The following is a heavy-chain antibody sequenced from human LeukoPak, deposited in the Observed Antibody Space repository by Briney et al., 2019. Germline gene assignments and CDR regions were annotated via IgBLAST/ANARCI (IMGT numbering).Heavy chain of an antibody. CDR3: AKDPGYYGSGSYFDY. Sequence: GGSLRLSCAASGFTFSSYAMGWVRQTPGKGLEWVSAISGSGGSTYYADSVKGRFTISRDNSKNTLYLQMNSLRAEDTAVYYCAKDPGYYGSGSYFDYWGQGTLVTVSS. D-gene: IGHD3-10*01. CDR2: ISGSGGST. CDR1: GFTFSSYA. V-gene: IGHV3-23*01. J-gene: IGHJ4*02.